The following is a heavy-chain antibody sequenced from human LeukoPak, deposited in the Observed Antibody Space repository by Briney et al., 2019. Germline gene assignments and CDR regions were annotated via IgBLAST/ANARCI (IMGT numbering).Heavy chain of an antibody. Sequence: GRSLRLSCAASGFTFSSYGMHWVRQAPGKGLEWVAVISYDGSDKYYADSVKGRFTISRDNFKNTLYLQMNSLRPEDTAVYYCAKGFFKFWSGYYYFDYWGQGTLVTVSS. D-gene: IGHD3-3*01. CDR2: ISYDGSDK. CDR3: AKGFFKFWSGYYYFDY. V-gene: IGHV3-30*18. J-gene: IGHJ4*02. CDR1: GFTFSSYG.